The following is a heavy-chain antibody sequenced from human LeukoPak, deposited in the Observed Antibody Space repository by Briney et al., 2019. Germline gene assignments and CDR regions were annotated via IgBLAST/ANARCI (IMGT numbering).Heavy chain of an antibody. CDR2: INHIGST. CDR1: GGFFSGYY. Sequence: SETLSLTCAVYGGFFSGYYWSWIRQPPGKGLEWIGEINHIGSTHYNPTLKRPSPLSVDTSKTQFSLKLSSVTAPDTAVYYCERRNYSRRMQAWKIRDTPMVTVWQVWGQGTLVTVSS. J-gene: IGHJ4*02. V-gene: IGHV4-34*01. D-gene: IGHD5-18*01. CDR3: ERRNYSRRMQAWKIRDTPMVTVWQV.